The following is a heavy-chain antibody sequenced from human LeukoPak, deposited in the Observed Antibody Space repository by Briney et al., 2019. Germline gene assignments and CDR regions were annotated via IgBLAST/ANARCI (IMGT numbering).Heavy chain of an antibody. CDR1: GGSISSYY. Sequence: SETLSLTCTVSGGSISSYYWSWIRQPPGKGLEWIGYIYYSGSTNYNPSLKSRVTISVDTSKNQFSLKLSSVTAADTAVYYCARRSTMVAATEVLGFDPWGQGTLVTVSS. D-gene: IGHD2-15*01. V-gene: IGHV4-59*08. CDR3: ARRSTMVAATEVLGFDP. J-gene: IGHJ5*02. CDR2: IYYSGST.